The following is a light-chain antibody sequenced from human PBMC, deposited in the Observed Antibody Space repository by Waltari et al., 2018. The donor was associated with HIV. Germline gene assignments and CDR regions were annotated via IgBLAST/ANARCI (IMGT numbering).Light chain of an antibody. Sequence: QSVLTQPHSASGTPGQTVIISCSVTRSNIGINDVTWYQHFPGVAPRLLVYMNNYRPSGVPDRFSGSRSGTSASLIIAGLQSEDEANYYCATWDDSLNGVFGGGTKLTVL. CDR3: ATWDDSLNGV. J-gene: IGLJ3*02. V-gene: IGLV1-44*01. CDR1: RSNIGIND. CDR2: MNN.